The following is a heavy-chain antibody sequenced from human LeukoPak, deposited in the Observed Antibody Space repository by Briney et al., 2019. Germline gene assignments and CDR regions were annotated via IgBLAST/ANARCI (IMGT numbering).Heavy chain of an antibody. CDR2: ISAYNGNT. D-gene: IGHD3-3*01. J-gene: IGHJ6*03. V-gene: IGHV1-18*01. CDR1: GYTFTSYG. CDR3: ARQAEDFWSGYYSVSSRDYYYYYMDV. Sequence: ASVKVSCKASGYTFTSYGISWVRQAPGQGLEWMGWISAYNGNTNYAQKLQGRVTMTTDTSTSTAYMELRSLRSDDTAVYYCARQAEDFWSGYYSVSSRDYYYYYMDVWGKGTTVTVSS.